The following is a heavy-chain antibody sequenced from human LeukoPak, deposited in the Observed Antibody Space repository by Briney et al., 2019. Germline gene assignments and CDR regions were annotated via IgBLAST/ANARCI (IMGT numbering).Heavy chain of an antibody. V-gene: IGHV3-66*01. Sequence: GGSLRLSCAASGFSFSSYSMNWVRQAPGKGLEWVSVIYSGGSTYYADSVKGRFTISRDNSKNTLYLQMNSLRAEDTAVYYCARELGIGYVGFDYWGQGTLVTVSS. CDR2: IYSGGST. J-gene: IGHJ4*01. D-gene: IGHD6-13*01. CDR1: GFSFSSYS. CDR3: ARELGIGYVGFDY.